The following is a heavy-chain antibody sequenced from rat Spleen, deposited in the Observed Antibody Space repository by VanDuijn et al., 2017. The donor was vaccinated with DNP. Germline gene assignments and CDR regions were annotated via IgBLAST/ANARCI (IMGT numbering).Heavy chain of an antibody. CDR2: IHAGSGGT. CDR3: ARGRPTTGFAY. CDR1: GYTFTDYY. J-gene: IGHJ3*01. V-gene: IGHV1-43*01. Sequence: QVQLQQSGGELAKPGSSVKISCKASGYTFTDYYICWIKQTTGRGLETIGYIHAGSGGTNYNEKFKGKATLTVDKSSSTAFMQLSSLTPDDSAVYYCARGRPTTGFAYWGQGTLVTVSS. D-gene: IGHD1-11*01.